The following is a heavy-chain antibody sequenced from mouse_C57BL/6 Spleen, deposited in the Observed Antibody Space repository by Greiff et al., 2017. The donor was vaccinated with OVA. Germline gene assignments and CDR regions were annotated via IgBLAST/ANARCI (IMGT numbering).Heavy chain of an antibody. CDR3: ARSFRGLGYGYDGDWFAY. D-gene: IGHD2-2*01. J-gene: IGHJ3*01. Sequence: EVQLQESGAELVRPGSSVKMSCKTSGYTFTSYGINWVKQRPGQGLEWIGYIYIGNGYTEYNEKFKGKATLTSDTSSSTAYMQLSSLTSEDSAIYFCARSFRGLGYGYDGDWFAYWGQGTLVTVSA. V-gene: IGHV1-58*01. CDR1: GYTFTSYG. CDR2: IYIGNGYT.